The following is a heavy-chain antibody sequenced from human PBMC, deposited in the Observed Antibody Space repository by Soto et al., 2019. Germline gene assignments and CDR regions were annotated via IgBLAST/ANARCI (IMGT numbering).Heavy chain of an antibody. CDR1: GYIFSDYT. D-gene: IGHD1-26*01. CDR3: ARGGRGSFRHFFDY. J-gene: IGHJ4*02. Sequence: QVQLVQSGAEVKKPGSSVKVSCEASGYIFSDYTLTWVRQAPGQGVEWLGGTIPIYDTTDYAQQFQGRVTIIADKSTSTLYLEFSSPRAEDAAVYYCARGGRGSFRHFFDYWGQGTQVTVSS. V-gene: IGHV1-69*06. CDR2: TIPIYDTT.